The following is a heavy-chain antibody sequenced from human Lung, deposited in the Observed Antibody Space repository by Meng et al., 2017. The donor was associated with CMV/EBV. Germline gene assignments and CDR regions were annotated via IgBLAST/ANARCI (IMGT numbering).Heavy chain of an antibody. CDR2: IKPDGSEK. V-gene: IGHV3-7*01. Sequence: GESLKISCAASGFTFRTLWMSWVRQAPGKGLEWVANIKPDGSEKSYVDYVKGRFTIFRDNAENSLYLQMDSLRAEDTAVYYCARGGSNGGYLPHWGQGTLVTVSS. J-gene: IGHJ4*02. CDR1: GFTFRTLW. CDR3: ARGGSNGGYLPH. D-gene: IGHD4-17*01.